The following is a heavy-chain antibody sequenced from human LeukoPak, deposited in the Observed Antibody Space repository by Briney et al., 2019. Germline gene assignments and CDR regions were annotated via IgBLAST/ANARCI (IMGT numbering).Heavy chain of an antibody. CDR3: ARARDNWNDLGGY. CDR2: INPNSGGT. J-gene: IGHJ4*02. D-gene: IGHD1-1*01. Sequence: GASLKVSCKASGYTFTGYYMHWVRQAPGQGLEWMGWINPNSGGTNYAQKFQGRVTLTRDTSISSAYMELSRLRSDDTAVYYCARARDNWNDLGGYWGQGTLVTVSS. V-gene: IGHV1-2*02. CDR1: GYTFTGYY.